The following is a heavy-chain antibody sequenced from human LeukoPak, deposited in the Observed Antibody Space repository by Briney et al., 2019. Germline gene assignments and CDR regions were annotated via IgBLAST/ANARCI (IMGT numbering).Heavy chain of an antibody. D-gene: IGHD3-10*01. V-gene: IGHV1-3*01. Sequence: GASVKVSCKASGYTFTSYAMHWVRQAPGQRLEWMGWINAGNGNTKYSQKFQGRVTITRDTSASTAYMELSSLRSEDTAVYYCARGLRGSGSPGDNWFDPWGQGTLVTVSS. J-gene: IGHJ5*02. CDR3: ARGLRGSGSPGDNWFDP. CDR2: INAGNGNT. CDR1: GYTFTSYA.